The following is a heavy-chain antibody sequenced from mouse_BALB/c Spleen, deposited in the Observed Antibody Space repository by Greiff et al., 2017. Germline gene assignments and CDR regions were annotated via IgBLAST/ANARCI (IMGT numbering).Heavy chain of an antibody. V-gene: IGHV2-9*02. CDR1: GFSFTSYC. J-gene: IGHJ2*01. D-gene: IGHD2-1*01. Sequence: VQLVESGPGLVAPSQSLSITCTVSGFSFTSYCVHWVRQFPGKGLEWLGVIWAGGSTNYNSSLMSRLTISKDNSKNQVFLKMNSLQTDDTAMYYCAREVYSYSDYWGQGTTLTVSA. CDR2: IWAGGST. CDR3: AREVYSYSDY.